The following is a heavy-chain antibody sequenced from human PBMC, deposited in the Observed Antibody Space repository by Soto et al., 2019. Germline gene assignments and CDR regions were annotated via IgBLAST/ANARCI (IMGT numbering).Heavy chain of an antibody. CDR3: ARESEDLTTNFDY. Sequence: EVQLVESGGGLVQPGGSLRISCAASGFTFTRYSMNWVRQAPGKGLEWVSSISSTTNYIYYADSMKGRFTISRDNAKNSLYVKMNSVRAEDTAVYYCARESEDLTTNFDYWGQGTLVTVSS. J-gene: IGHJ4*02. CDR2: ISSTTNYI. V-gene: IGHV3-21*06. CDR1: GFTFTRYS.